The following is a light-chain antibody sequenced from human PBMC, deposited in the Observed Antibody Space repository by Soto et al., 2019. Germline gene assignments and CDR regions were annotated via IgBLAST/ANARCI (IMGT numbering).Light chain of an antibody. J-gene: IGLJ2*01. CDR3: GSHAAGSTLI. Sequence: QSALTQPASVSGSPGQSTTISCTGTSSDVGGYNEVSWYQQRPGKAPKLMIYDVSNRPSGVSNRFSASKSGNTASLTISGLQAVDEAYYYCGSHAAGSTLIFGGGTKVTVL. V-gene: IGLV2-14*03. CDR2: DVS. CDR1: SSDVGGYNE.